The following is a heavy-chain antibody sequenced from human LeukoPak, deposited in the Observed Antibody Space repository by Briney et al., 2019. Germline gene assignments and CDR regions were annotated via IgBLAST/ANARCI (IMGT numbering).Heavy chain of an antibody. V-gene: IGHV4-61*02. CDR2: IYTSGST. CDR3: ARARRGYSYGSYWFDP. Sequence: SETLSLTCTVSGYSISSGSYYWSWIRQPAGKGLEWIGRIYTSGSTNYNPSLKSRVTISVDTSKNQFSLKLSSVTAADTAVYYCARARRGYSYGSYWFDPWGQGTLVTVSS. D-gene: IGHD5-18*01. CDR1: GYSISSGSYY. J-gene: IGHJ5*02.